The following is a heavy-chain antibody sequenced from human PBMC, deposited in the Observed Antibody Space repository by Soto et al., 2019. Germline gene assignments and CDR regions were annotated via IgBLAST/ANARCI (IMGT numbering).Heavy chain of an antibody. J-gene: IGHJ4*02. CDR3: ARVDTMVRGVIKSYYFDY. CDR2: IYYSGST. D-gene: IGHD3-10*01. CDR1: GGSISSYY. V-gene: IGHV4-59*01. Sequence: SETLSLSCTVSGGSISSYYWSWIRQPPGKGLEWIGYIYYSGSTNYNPSLKSRVTISVDTPKNQFSLKLSSVTAADTAVYYCARVDTMVRGVIKSYYFDYWGQGTLVTVSS.